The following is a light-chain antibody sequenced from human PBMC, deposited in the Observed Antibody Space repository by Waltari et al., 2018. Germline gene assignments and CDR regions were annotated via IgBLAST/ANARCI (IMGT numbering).Light chain of an antibody. CDR3: ATWDDSLNGRV. CDR2: SNN. CDR1: SSNIGSNT. V-gene: IGLV1-44*01. Sequence: QSVLTQPPSASGTPGQRVTISCSGSSSNIGSNTVAWYEQFPGMAPRLLIYSNNERPSGVPDRVSVSKSGSSASLTITGPNFEDEADSYCATWDDSLNGRVFGGGTKLTVL. J-gene: IGLJ3*02.